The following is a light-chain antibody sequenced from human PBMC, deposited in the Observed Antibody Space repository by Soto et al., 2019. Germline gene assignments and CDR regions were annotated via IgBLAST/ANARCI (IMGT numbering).Light chain of an antibody. CDR1: QSVTNY. CDR2: GAS. CDR3: QQYHAWPPIT. J-gene: IGKJ5*01. Sequence: EIVMTQSPDTLSVSPGERVTLSCRASQSVTNYLAWYQQKPGQAPGLLIYGASIRATGIPARFSGSGSGTEFTLTISSLQSEDFAVYHCQQYHAWPPITFGQGTRLEIK. V-gene: IGKV3-15*01.